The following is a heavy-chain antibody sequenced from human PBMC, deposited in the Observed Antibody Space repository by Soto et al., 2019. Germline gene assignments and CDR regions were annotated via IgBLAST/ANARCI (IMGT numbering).Heavy chain of an antibody. CDR2: ISWNSGSI. Sequence: LRLSCAASGFTFDDYAMHWVRQAPGKGLEWVSGISWNSGSIGYADSVKGRFTISRDNAKNSLYLQMNSLRVEDTALYYCAKTPLATGDLLYSFDYWGQGTLVTVSS. V-gene: IGHV3-9*01. J-gene: IGHJ4*02. CDR3: AKTPLATGDLLYSFDY. CDR1: GFTFDDYA. D-gene: IGHD7-27*01.